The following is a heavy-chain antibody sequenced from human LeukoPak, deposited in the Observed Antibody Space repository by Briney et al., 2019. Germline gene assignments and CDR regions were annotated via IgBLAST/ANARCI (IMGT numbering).Heavy chain of an antibody. CDR3: ARKWVAGDFDY. CDR2: INHSGST. V-gene: IGHV4-34*01. Sequence: PSETLSLTCAVYGGSFSGYYWSWIRQPPGKGLEWIGEINHSGSTNYNPSLKSRVTISVDTSKNQFSLKLSSVTAADTAVYYCARKWVAGDFDYWGQGTLVTVSS. J-gene: IGHJ4*02. CDR1: GGSFSGYY. D-gene: IGHD3-16*01.